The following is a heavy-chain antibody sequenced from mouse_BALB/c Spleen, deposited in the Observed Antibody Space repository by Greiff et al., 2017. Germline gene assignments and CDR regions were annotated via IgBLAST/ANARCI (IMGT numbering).Heavy chain of an antibody. CDR3: ARSQRDYAMDY. V-gene: IGHV7-3*02. J-gene: IGHJ4*01. CDR2: IRNKANGYTT. CDR1: GFTFTDYY. Sequence: EVKLVESGGGLVQPGGFLRLSCATSGFTFTDYYMSWVRQPPGKALEWLGFIRNKANGYTTEYSASVKGRFTISRDNSQSILYLQMNTLRAEDSATYCCARSQRDYAMDYWGQGTSVTVSS.